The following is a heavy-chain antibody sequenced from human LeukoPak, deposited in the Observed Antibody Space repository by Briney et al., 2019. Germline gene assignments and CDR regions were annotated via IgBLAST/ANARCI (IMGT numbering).Heavy chain of an antibody. CDR2: ISYDGSNK. Sequence: GGSLRLSCAASGFTFSSYAMHWVRQAPGKGLEWVAVISYDGSNKYYADSVKGRFTISRDNSKNTLYLQMNSLRAEDTAVYYCALDYYGSGSSDYWGQGTLVTVSS. CDR3: ALDYYGSGSSDY. V-gene: IGHV3-30-3*01. D-gene: IGHD3-10*01. J-gene: IGHJ4*02. CDR1: GFTFSSYA.